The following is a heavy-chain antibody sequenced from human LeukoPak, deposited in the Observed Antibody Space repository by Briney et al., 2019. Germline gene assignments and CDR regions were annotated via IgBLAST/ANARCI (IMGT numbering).Heavy chain of an antibody. V-gene: IGHV4-59*01. CDR1: GDSISTYY. J-gene: IGHJ4*02. Sequence: SETLSLTCTVSGDSISTYYWSWVRQPPGKGLEWIGYIYYTGNTNYNPSLKSRVTISVDTSKDQFSLKLSSVTAADTAVYYCAKIGSYSVDYWGQGTLVTVSS. D-gene: IGHD1-26*01. CDR2: IYYTGNT. CDR3: AKIGSYSVDY.